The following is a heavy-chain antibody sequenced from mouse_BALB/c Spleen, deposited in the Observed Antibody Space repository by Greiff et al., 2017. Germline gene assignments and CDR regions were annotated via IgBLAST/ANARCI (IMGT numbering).Heavy chain of an antibody. J-gene: IGHJ1*01. Sequence: QVQLQQSGPELVKPGASVKISCKASGYAFSSSWMNWVKQRPGQGLEWIGRIYPGDGDTNYNGKFKGKATLTADKSSSTAYMQLSSLTSVDSAVYFCARLVGSSSDWYFDVWGAGTTVTVSS. V-gene: IGHV1-82*01. CDR3: ARLVGSSSDWYFDV. D-gene: IGHD1-1*01. CDR1: GYAFSSSW. CDR2: IYPGDGDT.